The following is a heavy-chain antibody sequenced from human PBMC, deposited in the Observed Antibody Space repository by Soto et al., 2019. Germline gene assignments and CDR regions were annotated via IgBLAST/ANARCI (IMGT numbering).Heavy chain of an antibody. CDR3: VRNGTKTLRDWFDP. CDR2: IYATGTT. V-gene: IGHV4-4*07. Sequence: QVQLQESGPGLVKPSETLSLTCTVSGASFSGSYWSWIRKSAGKGLEWIGRIYATGTTEYNRSLMSRVMMSVDTTKKQSYLKLRSVTTAATAVYYCVRNGTKTLRDWFDPRGQGISVTVAS. CDR1: GASFSGSY. J-gene: IGHJ5*02. D-gene: IGHD1-1*01.